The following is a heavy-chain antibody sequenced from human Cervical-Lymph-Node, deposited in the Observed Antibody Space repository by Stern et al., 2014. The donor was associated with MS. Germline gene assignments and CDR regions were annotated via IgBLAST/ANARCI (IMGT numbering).Heavy chain of an antibody. J-gene: IGHJ4*02. Sequence: EVQLVESGGGLVQPGGSLTLSCAASGITFSNYNMNWVRQAPGKGPEWVSYISASSSIMHYADSVKGRFTISRDNAKKVLYLQMSSLRAEDTAVYYCVRAYGGNTFGFYYWGQGTQVTVSS. V-gene: IGHV3-48*01. CDR1: GITFSNYN. CDR2: ISASSSIM. D-gene: IGHD4-23*01. CDR3: VRAYGGNTFGFYY.